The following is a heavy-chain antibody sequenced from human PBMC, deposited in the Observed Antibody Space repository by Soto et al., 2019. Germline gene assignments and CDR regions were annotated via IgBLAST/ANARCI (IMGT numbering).Heavy chain of an antibody. CDR1: GFPFSIYA. D-gene: IGHD1-26*01. V-gene: IGHV3-23*01. CDR3: AKGTGSSYVIDY. J-gene: IGHJ4*02. Sequence: GGSLRLSCTASGFPFSIYAMSWVRPAPGKGLEWVSAISGSGGSTYYADSVKGRFTISRDNSKNTLYLQMNSLRAEDTAIYYCAKGTGSSYVIDYWGQGTLVTVSS. CDR2: ISGSGGST.